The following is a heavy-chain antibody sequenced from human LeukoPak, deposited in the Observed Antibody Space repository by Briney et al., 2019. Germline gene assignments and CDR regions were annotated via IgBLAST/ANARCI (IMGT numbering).Heavy chain of an antibody. V-gene: IGHV1-69*04. CDR1: GGTFSSYA. Sequence: ASVKVSCKASGGTFSSYAISWVRQAPGQGLEWMGRIIPILGIANYAQKLQGRVTITADKSTSTAYMELSSLRSDDTAVYYCARDTPHCSSTSCYRWFDPWGQGTLVTVSS. D-gene: IGHD2-2*01. CDR3: ARDTPHCSSTSCYRWFDP. J-gene: IGHJ5*02. CDR2: IIPILGIA.